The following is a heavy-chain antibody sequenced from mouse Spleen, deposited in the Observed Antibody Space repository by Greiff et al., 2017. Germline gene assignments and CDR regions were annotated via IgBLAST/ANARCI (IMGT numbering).Heavy chain of an antibody. CDR3: ASSMITPFAY. V-gene: IGHV3-6*01. CDR2: ISYDGSN. J-gene: IGHJ3*01. Sequence: EVQLQESGPGLVKPSQSLSLTCSVTGYSITSGYYWNWIRQFPGNKLEWMGYISYDGSNNYNPSLKNRISITRDTSKNQFFLKLNSVTTEDTATYYCASSMITPFAYWGQGTLVTVSA. D-gene: IGHD2-4*01. CDR1: GYSITSGYY.